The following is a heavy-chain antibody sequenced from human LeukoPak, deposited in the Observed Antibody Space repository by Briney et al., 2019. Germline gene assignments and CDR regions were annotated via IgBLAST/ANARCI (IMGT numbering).Heavy chain of an antibody. J-gene: IGHJ3*02. Sequence: ASVKVSCKASGYTFTSYGISWVRQAPGQGLEWMGWISAYNGNTNYAQKLQGRVTMTTDTSTSTAYMELSSLRSEDTAVYYCFFDDYGDYVRDAFDIWGQGTMVTVSS. CDR1: GYTFTSYG. CDR2: ISAYNGNT. V-gene: IGHV1-18*01. CDR3: FFDDYGDYVRDAFDI. D-gene: IGHD4-17*01.